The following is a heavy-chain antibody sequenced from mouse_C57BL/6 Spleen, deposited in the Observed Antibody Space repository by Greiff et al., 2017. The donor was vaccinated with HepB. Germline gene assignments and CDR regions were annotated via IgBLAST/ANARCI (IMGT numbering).Heavy chain of an antibody. J-gene: IGHJ3*01. CDR3: ARQGYSNYLAWFAY. CDR2: ISGGGGNT. D-gene: IGHD2-5*01. CDR1: GFTFSSYT. V-gene: IGHV5-9*01. Sequence: EVKVEESGGGLVKPGGSLKLSCAASGFTFSSYTMSWVRQTPEKRLEWVATISGGGGNTYYPDSVKGRFTISRDNAKNTLYLQMSSLRSEDTALYYCARQGYSNYLAWFAYWGQGTLVTVSA.